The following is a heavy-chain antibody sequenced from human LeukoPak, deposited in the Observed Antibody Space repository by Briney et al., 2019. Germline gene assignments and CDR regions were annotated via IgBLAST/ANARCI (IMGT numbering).Heavy chain of an antibody. V-gene: IGHV3-23*01. J-gene: IGHJ4*02. D-gene: IGHD5-18*01. CDR2: ISGSGGHI. CDR1: GFTFSTYA. Sequence: GGSLRLSCAASGFTFSTYAMTWVRWAPGKGLEWVSAISGSGGHIYYADSVKGRFTSSRDNSKSTLFLQMNNLRAEDTAIYYCAKNRGTGMAFYDYWGQGTQVTVSS. CDR3: AKNRGTGMAFYDY.